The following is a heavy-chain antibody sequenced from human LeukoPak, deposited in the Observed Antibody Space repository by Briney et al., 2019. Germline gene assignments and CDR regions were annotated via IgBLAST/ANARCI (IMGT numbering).Heavy chain of an antibody. Sequence: PVKVSCKASGGTFSSYAISWVRQAPGQGLEWMGGIIPIFGTANYAQKFQGRVTITADESTSTAYIELSSLRSEDTAVYYCARGPSGYCSSGSCYQIANKWFDPWGQGTLVTVSS. CDR2: IIPIFGTA. D-gene: IGHD2-15*01. CDR1: GGTFSSYA. CDR3: ARGPSGYCSSGSCYQIANKWFDP. V-gene: IGHV1-69*13. J-gene: IGHJ5*02.